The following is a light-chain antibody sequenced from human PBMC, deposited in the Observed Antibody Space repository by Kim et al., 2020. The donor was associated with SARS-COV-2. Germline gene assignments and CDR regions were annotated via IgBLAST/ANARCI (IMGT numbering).Light chain of an antibody. V-gene: IGLV7-46*01. Sequence: GATVTLPCGSSTGAVTSGHYPYWIQQKAGQAPRTLIYDTNNKHSWTPARFSGSLLGGKAALTLSGAQTEDEGDYYCLLAYNGAPVVFGGGTQLTVL. J-gene: IGLJ2*01. CDR3: LLAYNGAPVV. CDR2: DTN. CDR1: TGAVTSGHY.